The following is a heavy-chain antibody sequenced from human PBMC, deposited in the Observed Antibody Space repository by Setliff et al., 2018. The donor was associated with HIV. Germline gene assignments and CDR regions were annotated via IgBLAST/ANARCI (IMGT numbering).Heavy chain of an antibody. CDR3: ASAPLTTATTGPRYYLDS. Sequence: GASVKVSCKAAGYTLTNYHMHWVRQAPGQGLEWMGVINPSGGITTSAQKFLGRVTMTKDTSTSTVYMEVSNLKSEDTAVYYCASAPLTTATTGPRYYLDSWGQGTLVTVSS. D-gene: IGHD4-17*01. CDR2: INPSGGIT. J-gene: IGHJ4*02. V-gene: IGHV1-46*01. CDR1: GYTLTNYH.